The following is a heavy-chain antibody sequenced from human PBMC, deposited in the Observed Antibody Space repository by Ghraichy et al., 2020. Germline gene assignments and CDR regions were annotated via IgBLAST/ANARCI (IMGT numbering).Heavy chain of an antibody. V-gene: IGHV2-5*02. J-gene: IGHJ6*03. CDR3: AHSYSSSWPTPEYYYYYMDV. Sequence: SGPTLVKPTQTLTLTCTFSGFSLSTSGVGVGWIRQPPGKALEWLALIYWDDDKRYSPSLKSRLTITKDTSKNQVVLTMTNMDPVDTATYYCAHSYSSSWPTPEYYYYYMDVWGKGTTVTVSS. CDR1: GFSLSTSGVG. D-gene: IGHD6-13*01. CDR2: IYWDDDK.